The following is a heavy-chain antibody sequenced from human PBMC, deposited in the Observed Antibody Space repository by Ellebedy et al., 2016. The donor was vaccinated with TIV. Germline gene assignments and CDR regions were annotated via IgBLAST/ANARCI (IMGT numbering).Heavy chain of an antibody. CDR2: ISYDGSNK. V-gene: IGHV3-30*03. D-gene: IGHD3-10*01. CDR3: ARAFTYGSGNSYDY. CDR1: GFTFSSYG. J-gene: IGHJ4*02. Sequence: GESLKISXAASGFTFSSYGMHWVRQAPGKGLEWVAVISYDGSNKYYADSVKGRFTISRDNAKNSLYLQMNSLRAEDTAVYYCARAFTYGSGNSYDYWGQGTLVTVSS.